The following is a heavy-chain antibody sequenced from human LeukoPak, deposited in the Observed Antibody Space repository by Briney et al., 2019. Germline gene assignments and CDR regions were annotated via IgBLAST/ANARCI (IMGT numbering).Heavy chain of an antibody. Sequence: GGSLRLPCAASGFTFRGCWLLWVRQPPAKGLEWVANINEDGREEHYADSLKGRFTISRDNGKNSLLLQMNSVRAEDTAVYYCSKRGHLDDWGGGSLVSVSS. CDR2: INEDGREE. CDR3: SKRGHLDD. CDR1: GFTFRGCW. V-gene: IGHV3-7*01. D-gene: IGHD3-10*01. J-gene: IGHJ4*02.